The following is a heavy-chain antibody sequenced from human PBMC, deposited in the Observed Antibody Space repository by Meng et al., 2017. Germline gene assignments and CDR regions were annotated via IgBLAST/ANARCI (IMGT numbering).Heavy chain of an antibody. CDR2: IYHSGST. V-gene: IGHV4-4*02. J-gene: IGHJ4*02. Sequence: PGAGPGSVKASGNLSLTCAGSGGSISRRNWWSWVRQPPGKGLEWIGEIYHSGSTNYNPSLKSRVTISVDKSKNQFSLKLSSVTAADTAVYYCARDRGAVAGTNFDYWGQGTLVTVSS. CDR1: GGSISRRNW. D-gene: IGHD6-19*01. CDR3: ARDRGAVAGTNFDY.